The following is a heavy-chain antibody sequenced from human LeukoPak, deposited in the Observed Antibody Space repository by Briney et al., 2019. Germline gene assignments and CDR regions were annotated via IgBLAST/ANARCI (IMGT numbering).Heavy chain of an antibody. CDR3: AKDEVTSAGGLGS. J-gene: IGHJ5*01. Sequence: GGSLTLPCAASGFSVSGTHMSWVRQAPGKGLEWVSAMYTGGTTYYADSVTGRFTVSRDTSRNTLFLHMDSLRAEDTAVYYCAKDEVTSAGGLGSWGQGTLVIVSS. CDR2: MYTGGTT. V-gene: IGHV3-53*01. D-gene: IGHD2-21*02. CDR1: GFSVSGTH.